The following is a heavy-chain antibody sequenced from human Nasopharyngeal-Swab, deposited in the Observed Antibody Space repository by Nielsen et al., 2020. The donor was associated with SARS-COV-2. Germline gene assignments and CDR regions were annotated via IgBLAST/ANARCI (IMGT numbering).Heavy chain of an antibody. V-gene: IGHV4-39*07. Sequence: SETLSLTCTVSGGSISSSSYYWGWIRQPPGKGLEWIGSIYYSGSTYYNPSLKSRVTISVDTSKNQFSLKLSSVTAADTAVYYCARGTLRSNWFDPWGQGTLVTVSS. D-gene: IGHD1/OR15-1a*01. CDR3: ARGTLRSNWFDP. J-gene: IGHJ5*02. CDR2: IYYSGST. CDR1: GGSISSSSYY.